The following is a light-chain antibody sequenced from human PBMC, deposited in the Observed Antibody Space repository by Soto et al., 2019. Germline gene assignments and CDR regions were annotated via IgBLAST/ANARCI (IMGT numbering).Light chain of an antibody. Sequence: EIVLTQSPGTLSLSPGDRATLSCRASQSFCTSYLAWYQHKPGQAPRLLIHNTFTRATGIPDRFSGSGSGTDFTLTISRLEPEDFAVYYCQQYGGSPFTFGPGTKVDIK. CDR1: QSFCTSY. V-gene: IGKV3-20*01. J-gene: IGKJ3*01. CDR3: QQYGGSPFT. CDR2: NTF.